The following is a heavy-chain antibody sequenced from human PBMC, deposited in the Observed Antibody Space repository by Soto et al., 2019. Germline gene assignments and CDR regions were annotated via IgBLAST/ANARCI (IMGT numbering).Heavy chain of an antibody. CDR3: ARDVGNYVPYYYGMDV. Sequence: QAQLVESGGGVVQPGRSLRLSCAASEFTVNTYAMHWVRQAPGKGLEWVAVIAYDGNDKYYADSVKGRFTISRDNSKNALYLQMNTLRPEDTAMYYCARDVGNYVPYYYGMDVWGQGTTVTVSS. J-gene: IGHJ6*02. CDR1: EFTVNTYA. D-gene: IGHD1-7*01. V-gene: IGHV3-30*03. CDR2: IAYDGNDK.